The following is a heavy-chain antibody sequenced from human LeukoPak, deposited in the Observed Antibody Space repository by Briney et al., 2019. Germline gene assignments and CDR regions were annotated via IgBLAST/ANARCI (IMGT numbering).Heavy chain of an antibody. CDR1: GYTFTSYA. CDR3: ASYYYDSSESSPDAFDI. J-gene: IGHJ3*02. V-gene: IGHV1-3*01. CDR2: INAGNGNT. Sequence: GASVKVSCKASGYTFTSYAMHWVRQAPGQRLEWMGWINAGNGNTKYSQKFQGRVTITRDTSASTAYMELSSLRSEDTAVYYCASYYYDSSESSPDAFDIWGQGTMVTVSS. D-gene: IGHD3-22*01.